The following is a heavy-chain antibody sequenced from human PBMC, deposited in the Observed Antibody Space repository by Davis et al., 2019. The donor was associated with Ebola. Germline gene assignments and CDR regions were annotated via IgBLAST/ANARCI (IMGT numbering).Heavy chain of an antibody. V-gene: IGHV3-66*01. D-gene: IGHD6-19*01. J-gene: IGHJ6*02. CDR2: IYSGGST. CDR3: AREGAGTLVFHGMDV. CDR1: GFTVSSNY. Sequence: GGSLRLSCAASGFTVSSNYMSWVRQAPGKGLEWVSVIYSGGSTYYADSVKGRFTISRDNSKNTLYLQINSLRAEDTAVYYCAREGAGTLVFHGMDVWGQGATVTVSS.